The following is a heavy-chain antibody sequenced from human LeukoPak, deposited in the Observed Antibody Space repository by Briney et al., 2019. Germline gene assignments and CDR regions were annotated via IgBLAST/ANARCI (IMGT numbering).Heavy chain of an antibody. Sequence: GGSLRLSCPASGFTFSTYAMHWVRQAPGKGLEWVAVISHGGENTYYADSVKGRFTISRDNSKNTLYLQMNSLRAEDTAVYYCAKDLELEDAFDIWGQGTMVTVSS. D-gene: IGHD1-1*01. CDR3: AKDLELEDAFDI. CDR2: ISHGGENT. CDR1: GFTFSTYA. J-gene: IGHJ3*02. V-gene: IGHV3-30*04.